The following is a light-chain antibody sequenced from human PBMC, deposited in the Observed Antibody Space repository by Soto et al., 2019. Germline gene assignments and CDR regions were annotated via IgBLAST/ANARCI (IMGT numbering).Light chain of an antibody. V-gene: IGLV2-8*01. CDR3: SSYAGSKGV. CDR1: SSDVGGYNY. Sequence: SALTQPPSASGSPGQSVTISCTGTSSDVGGYNYVSWYQQHPGKAPKLMIYEVSKRPSGVPDRFSGSKSGNTASLTVSGLQAEDEADYYCSSYAGSKGVFGTGTKVTVL. J-gene: IGLJ1*01. CDR2: EVS.